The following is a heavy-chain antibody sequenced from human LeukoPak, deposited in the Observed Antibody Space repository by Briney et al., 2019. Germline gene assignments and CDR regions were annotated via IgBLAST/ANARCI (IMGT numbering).Heavy chain of an antibody. CDR2: MYYSGST. D-gene: IGHD1-26*01. CDR1: GGSISSYY. Sequence: PSETLSLTCTVSGGSISSYYWSWIQQPPGKGLEWIGYMYYSGSTTYNPSLKSRVTISVDTSKNQFSLRLSSVTAADTAVYYCARHGAYVAGATHFDYWGQGTLVTVSS. J-gene: IGHJ4*02. V-gene: IGHV4-59*08. CDR3: ARHGAYVAGATHFDY.